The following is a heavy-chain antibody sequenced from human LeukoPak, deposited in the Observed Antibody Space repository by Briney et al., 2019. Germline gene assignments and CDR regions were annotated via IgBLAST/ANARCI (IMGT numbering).Heavy chain of an antibody. Sequence: ASVKVSCKASGGTFSSYAISWVRQAPGQGLEWMGGIIPIFGTANYAQKFQGRVTITADESTSTAYMELSSLRSEDTAVYYCARGGSYFNAFDIWGQGTMVTVSS. V-gene: IGHV1-69*13. CDR1: GGTFSSYA. CDR2: IIPIFGTA. D-gene: IGHD1-26*01. J-gene: IGHJ3*02. CDR3: ARGGSYFNAFDI.